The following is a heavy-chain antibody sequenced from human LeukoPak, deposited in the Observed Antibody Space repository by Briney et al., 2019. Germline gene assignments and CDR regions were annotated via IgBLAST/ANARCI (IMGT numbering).Heavy chain of an antibody. Sequence: GASVKVSCKTSGYTFTIYDISWVRQAPGQGLEWMGWISAYNGNTDYAQKLQGRVTMTTDTSTSTAYMELRSLRSDDTAVYYCARDLRRGSSSWYVSGGDYWGQGTLVTVSS. CDR1: GYTFTIYD. CDR2: ISAYNGNT. CDR3: ARDLRRGSSSWYVSGGDY. V-gene: IGHV1-18*01. J-gene: IGHJ4*02. D-gene: IGHD6-13*01.